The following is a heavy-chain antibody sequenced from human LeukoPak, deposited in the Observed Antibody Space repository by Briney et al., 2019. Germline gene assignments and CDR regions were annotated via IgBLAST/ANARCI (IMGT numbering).Heavy chain of an antibody. J-gene: IGHJ4*02. Sequence: SETLSLTCTVSGDSISSGDYYWSWIRQPAGKGLEWIGRISSSGSTNYNPSLKSRVTISVDTSKNQFSLKLSSVTAADTAVYFCAHLDHYDLHFDYWGQGTLVTVSS. D-gene: IGHD3-22*01. CDR2: ISSSGST. CDR3: AHLDHYDLHFDY. V-gene: IGHV4-61*02. CDR1: GDSISSGDYY.